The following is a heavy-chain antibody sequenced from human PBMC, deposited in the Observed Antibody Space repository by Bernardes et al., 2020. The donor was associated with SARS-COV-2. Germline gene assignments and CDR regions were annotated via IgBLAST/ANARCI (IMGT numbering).Heavy chain of an antibody. CDR1: GFTFSDHT. V-gene: IGHV3-21*01. CDR3: SRDTYYEKSAYYFSHYYYGVDV. Sequence: GGSLRLSCAASGFTFSDHTMNWVRQAPGKGLEWVSSISGGSSYIYYADSIKGRFTISRDNAKNSLYLQMNSLRAEDTAVYYCSRDTYYEKSAYYFSHYYYGVDVWGQGTAVTVSS. D-gene: IGHD3-22*01. CDR2: ISGGSSYI. J-gene: IGHJ6*02.